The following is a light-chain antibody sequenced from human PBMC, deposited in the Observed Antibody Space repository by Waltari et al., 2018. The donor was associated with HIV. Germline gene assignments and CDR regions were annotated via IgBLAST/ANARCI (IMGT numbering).Light chain of an antibody. J-gene: IGLJ1*01. CDR1: NIGSKN. V-gene: IGLV3-9*01. Sequence: SYELTQPLSVSVALGQTARITCGGDNIGSKNVHWYQQKPGQAPVLVIYRNTNRPSGIPGRFSGSNAENTATLTITRAQVGDEADYYCHVWDRATGVFGTGTTVTVL. CDR2: RNT. CDR3: HVWDRATGV.